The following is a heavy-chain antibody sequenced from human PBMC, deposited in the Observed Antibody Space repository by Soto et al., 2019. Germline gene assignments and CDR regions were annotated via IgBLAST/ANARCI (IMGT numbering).Heavy chain of an antibody. D-gene: IGHD4-4*01. CDR1: GFTFSTYP. CDR3: VKPPVITASYYYYDMDV. CDR2: ISGSGIST. V-gene: IGHV3-23*01. J-gene: IGHJ6*02. Sequence: SLRLSCAASGFTFSTYPMSWVRQAPGKGLEWVSGISGSGISTYYTDSVKGRFTISRDNSKNTVFLQMNSLRDEDTAVYYCVKPPVITASYYYYDMDVWGQGTTVTVSS.